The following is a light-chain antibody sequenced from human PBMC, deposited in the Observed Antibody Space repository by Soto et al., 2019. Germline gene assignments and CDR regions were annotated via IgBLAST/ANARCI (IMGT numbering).Light chain of an antibody. CDR3: QQCALSPLT. V-gene: IGKV3-20*01. Sequence: EIVLTQSPGTLSLSPGERATLSCRASQSVSKNYLAWYQQKPGQAPRLLIYDAFNRATGIPDWFSGSGSGTDFTLTISRLESEDFAVYYCQQCALSPLTFGQGTKVEIK. J-gene: IGKJ1*01. CDR2: DAF. CDR1: QSVSKNY.